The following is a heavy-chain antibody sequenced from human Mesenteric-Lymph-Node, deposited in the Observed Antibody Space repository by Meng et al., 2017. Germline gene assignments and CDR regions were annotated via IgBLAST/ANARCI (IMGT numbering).Heavy chain of an antibody. V-gene: IGHV4-30-4*01. CDR1: GGSISSGDSY. D-gene: IGHD2-21*01. CDR3: ASFDHIPRRNYFDY. Sequence: QPQLQGSGPGLVKPSQTLSLTCSVSGGSISSGDSYWSWIRQPPGKGLEWIGYIYYSGSTYYNPSLRSRITISVDTSKNQFSLNLNSMTAADTAVYYCASFDHIPRRNYFDYWGQGTLVTVSS. J-gene: IGHJ4*02. CDR2: IYYSGST.